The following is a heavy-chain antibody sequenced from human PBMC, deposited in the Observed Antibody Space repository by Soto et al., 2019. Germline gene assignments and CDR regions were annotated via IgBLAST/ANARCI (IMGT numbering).Heavy chain of an antibody. CDR1: GYTFTSYY. Sequence: ASVKVSCKASGYTFTSYYMHWVRQAPGQGLEWMGIINPSGGSTSYAQKFQGRVTMTRDTSASTVYMELSSLRSEDTAVYYCARPHSRDIPANWGQATLVTVSS. CDR3: ARPHSRDIPAN. J-gene: IGHJ4*02. D-gene: IGHD2-15*01. V-gene: IGHV1-46*03. CDR2: INPSGGST.